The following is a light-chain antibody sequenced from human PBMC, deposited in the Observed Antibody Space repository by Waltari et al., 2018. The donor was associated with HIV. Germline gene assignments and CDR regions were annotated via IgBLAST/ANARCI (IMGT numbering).Light chain of an antibody. J-gene: IGLJ2*01. CDR1: NIGSKS. Sequence: SYVLTQPPSVSVAPGQTARITCGGDNIGSKSVHWYQQKPGQAPVLVVYDDSDRPSGIPERFSGSNSGNTATRTISRVEAGDEADFYGQVWDSGSDHVVFGGGTKLTVL. CDR2: DDS. V-gene: IGLV3-21*02. CDR3: QVWDSGSDHVV.